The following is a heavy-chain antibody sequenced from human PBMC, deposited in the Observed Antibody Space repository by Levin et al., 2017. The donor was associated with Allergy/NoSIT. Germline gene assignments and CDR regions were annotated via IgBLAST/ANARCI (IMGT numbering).Heavy chain of an antibody. CDR2: ISDIGYSI. V-gene: IGHV3-23*01. J-gene: IGHJ3*02. CDR1: GFSFSSYA. D-gene: IGHD3-3*01. CDR3: ATSTDLRTFDI. Sequence: QTGGSLRLSCAASGFSFSSYAMSWVRQAPGKGLEWVSTISDIGYSIYYADSVKGRLTISRDNSKSTLYLQMNSLRAEDTAVYYCATSTDLRTFDIWGQGTMVTVSS.